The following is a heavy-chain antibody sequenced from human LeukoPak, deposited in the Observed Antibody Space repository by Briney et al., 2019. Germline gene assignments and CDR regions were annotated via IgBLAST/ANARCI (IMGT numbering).Heavy chain of an antibody. D-gene: IGHD6-13*01. CDR2: ISRSSSYI. CDR1: GFTFSSYS. Sequence: GGSLRLSCAASGFTFSSYSMNWVRQAPGKGLEWVSSISRSSSYIYYADSVKGRFTISRDNAKNSLYLQMNSLRAEDTAVYYCARGPIDSSSLYDDPYNWFDPWGQGTLVTVSS. CDR3: ARGPIDSSSLYDDPYNWFDP. J-gene: IGHJ5*02. V-gene: IGHV3-21*01.